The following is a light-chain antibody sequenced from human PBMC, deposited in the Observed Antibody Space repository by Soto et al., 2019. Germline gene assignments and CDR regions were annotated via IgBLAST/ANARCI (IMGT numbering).Light chain of an antibody. J-gene: IGLJ1*01. CDR2: STN. CDR1: SSNIGGNS. Sequence: QSVMTQPPSVSAAPGQRVTISCSGSSSNIGGNSVSWYQQLPGTAPKLLIYSTNWRPSGVPDRFSGSKSDTSASLAISGLQSEDEADYYCATWDDSLNGYVFGSGTKLTVL. V-gene: IGLV1-44*01. CDR3: ATWDDSLNGYV.